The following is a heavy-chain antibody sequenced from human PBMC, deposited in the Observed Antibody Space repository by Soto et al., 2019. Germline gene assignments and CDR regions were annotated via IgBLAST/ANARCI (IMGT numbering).Heavy chain of an antibody. D-gene: IGHD2-15*01. J-gene: IGHJ5*02. V-gene: IGHV1-46*01. CDR1: GYTFTSYY. Sequence: ALVKVSCKASGYTFTSYYMHWVRQAPGQGLEWMGIINPSGGSTSYAQKFQGRVTMTRDTSTSTVYMELSSLRSEDAAVYYCARERVVVAANGGALRFDPWGQGTLVTVSS. CDR3: ARERVVVAANGGALRFDP. CDR2: INPSGGST.